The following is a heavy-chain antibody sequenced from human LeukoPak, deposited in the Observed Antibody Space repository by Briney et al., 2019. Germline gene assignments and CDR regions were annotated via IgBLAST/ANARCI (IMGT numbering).Heavy chain of an antibody. CDR1: GFTFSNYG. D-gene: IGHD1-1*01. CDR3: AKDWEGRLYNIYTFDI. CDR2: MSYDGNNE. V-gene: IGHV3-33*06. J-gene: IGHJ3*02. Sequence: PGMSLRLSCSASGFTFSNYGMHWVRQAPGKGLEWVADMSYDGNNEYYADSVKGRFTISRDNSKNMLFLQMNSLKAEDTAMYYCAKDWEGRLYNIYTFDIWGQGTMVTVSS.